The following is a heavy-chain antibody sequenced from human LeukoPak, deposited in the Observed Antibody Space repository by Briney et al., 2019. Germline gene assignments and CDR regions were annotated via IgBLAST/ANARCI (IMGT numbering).Heavy chain of an antibody. V-gene: IGHV3-23*01. J-gene: IGHJ5*02. CDR3: AKAKPFGVVISWFDP. CDR1: GFTFSSYA. CDR2: ISGSGGST. Sequence: HPGGSLRLSCAASGFTFSSYAMRWVRQAPGKGLEWVSAISGSGGSTYYADSVKGRFTISRDNSKNTLYLQMNSLRAEDTAVYYCAKAKPFGVVISWFDPWGQGTLVTVSS. D-gene: IGHD3-3*01.